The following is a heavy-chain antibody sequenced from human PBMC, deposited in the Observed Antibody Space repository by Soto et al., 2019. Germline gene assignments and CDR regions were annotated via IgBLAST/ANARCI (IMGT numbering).Heavy chain of an antibody. CDR3: ARANYDFWSGYSFDY. CDR2: IYSGGST. Sequence: GGSLRLSCAASGFTVSSNYMSWVRQAPGKGLEWVSVIYSGGSTYYTDSVKGRFTISRDNSKNTLYLQMNSLRAEDTAVYYCARANYDFWSGYSFDYWGQGTLVT. D-gene: IGHD3-3*01. V-gene: IGHV3-53*01. CDR1: GFTVSSNY. J-gene: IGHJ4*02.